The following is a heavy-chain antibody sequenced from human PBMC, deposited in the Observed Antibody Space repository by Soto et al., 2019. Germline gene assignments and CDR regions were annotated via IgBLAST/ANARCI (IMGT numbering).Heavy chain of an antibody. CDR2: IYHSGST. V-gene: IGHV4-30-2*01. Sequence: QLQLQESGSGLVKPSQTLSLTCAVSGGSISSGGYSWSWIRQPPGKGLEWIGYIYHSGSTYYNPSLNSRXTIXVXRSKNQFSLKLSSVTAADTAVYYCARAFDYYYGMDVWGQGTTVTVSS. CDR1: GGSISSGGYS. CDR3: ARAFDYYYGMDV. J-gene: IGHJ6*02.